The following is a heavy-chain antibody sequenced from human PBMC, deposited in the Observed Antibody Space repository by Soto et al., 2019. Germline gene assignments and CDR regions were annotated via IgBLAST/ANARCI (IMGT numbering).Heavy chain of an antibody. V-gene: IGHV5-51*01. CDR1: GYSFTSYW. D-gene: IGHD3-3*01. CDR3: ARHKTYYDFWSGYYDAFDI. J-gene: IGHJ3*02. Sequence: GESLKISCKGSGYSFTSYWIGWVRQMPGKGLEWMGIIYPGDSDTRYSPSFQGQVTISADKSISTAYLQWSSLKASDTAMYYCARHKTYYDFWSGYYDAFDIWGQGTMVTVSS. CDR2: IYPGDSDT.